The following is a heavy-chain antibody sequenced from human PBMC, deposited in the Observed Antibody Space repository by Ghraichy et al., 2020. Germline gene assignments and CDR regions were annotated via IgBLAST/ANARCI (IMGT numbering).Heavy chain of an antibody. Sequence: LRLSCTVSGGSISSGGYYWSWIRQHPGKGLEWIGYIYYSGSTYYNPSLKSRVTISVDTSKNQFSLKLSSVTAADTAVYYCARKPRKMATTAADYWGQGTLVTVSS. CDR3: ARKPRKMATTAADY. CDR2: IYYSGST. D-gene: IGHD5-24*01. CDR1: GGSISSGGYY. V-gene: IGHV4-31*03. J-gene: IGHJ4*02.